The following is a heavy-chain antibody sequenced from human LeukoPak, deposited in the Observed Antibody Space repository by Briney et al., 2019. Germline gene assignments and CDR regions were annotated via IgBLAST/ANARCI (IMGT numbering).Heavy chain of an antibody. V-gene: IGHV4-39*07. CDR1: GGSISSSSYY. J-gene: IGHJ4*02. D-gene: IGHD3-16*01. CDR3: ARDASRGFDY. CDR2: IYHSGST. Sequence: PSETLSLTCTVSGGSISSSSYYWGWIRQPPGKGLEWIGSIYHSGSTYYNPSLKSRVTISVDTSKNQFSLKLSSVTAADTAVYYCARDASRGFDYWGQATLVTVSS.